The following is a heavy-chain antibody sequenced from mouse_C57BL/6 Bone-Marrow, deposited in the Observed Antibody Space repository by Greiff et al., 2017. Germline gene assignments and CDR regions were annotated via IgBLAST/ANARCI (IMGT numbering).Heavy chain of an antibody. CDR2: IDPENGDT. D-gene: IGHD1-1*02. V-gene: IGHV14-4*01. Sequence: VQLQQSGAELVRPGASVKLSCTASGFNIKDDYMHWVKQRPEQGLEWIGWIDPENGDTEYASKFQGKATITADTSSNTAYLQLSSLTSEDTAVYYCTRGWGKFAMDYWGQGTSVTVSS. J-gene: IGHJ4*01. CDR3: TRGWGKFAMDY. CDR1: GFNIKDDY.